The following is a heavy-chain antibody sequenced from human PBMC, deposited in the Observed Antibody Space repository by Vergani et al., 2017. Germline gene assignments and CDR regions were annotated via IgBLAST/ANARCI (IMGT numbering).Heavy chain of an antibody. V-gene: IGHV7-4-1*02. CDR1: GYTFTSYA. D-gene: IGHD3-10*01. CDR3: ARDLTXYYGSGSYWSAFDI. J-gene: IGHJ3*02. Sequence: QVQLVQSGSELKKPGASVKVSCKASGYTFTSYAMNWVRQAPGQGLEWMGWINTNTGNPTYAQGFTGRFVFSLDTSVSTAYLQISSLKAEDTAVYYRARDLTXYYGSGSYWSAFDIWGQGTMVTVSS. CDR2: INTNTGNP.